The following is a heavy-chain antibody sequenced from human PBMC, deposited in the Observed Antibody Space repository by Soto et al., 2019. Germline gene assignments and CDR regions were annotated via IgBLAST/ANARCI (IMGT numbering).Heavy chain of an antibody. V-gene: IGHV2-5*02. J-gene: IGHJ3*02. CDR1: GFSLSTSGVA. CDR2: IYWDDDR. CDR3: THMRSYYGSGRHAFDI. D-gene: IGHD3-10*01. Sequence: QITLKESGPTLVKPTQTLTLTCTFSGFSLSTSGVAVGWIRQPPGKALEWLALIYWDDDRRYSSFLKSRLTITKDPSKKQVVLTMTNMDPVDTATYYCTHMRSYYGSGRHAFDIWGQGTMVTVSS.